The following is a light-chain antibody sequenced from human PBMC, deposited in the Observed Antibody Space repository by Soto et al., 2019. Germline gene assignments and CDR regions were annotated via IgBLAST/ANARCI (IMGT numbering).Light chain of an antibody. Sequence: DIQLTQSPSFLSASVGDRGNITCRASHDISSYLTLYQQKPGKDPTVLIYAESTLQGGVQSRFSGSGSGTELTLQIRSMQSEDFASYYCKQHKDYPLPFGRGTQVDLK. CDR2: AES. CDR1: HDISSY. CDR3: KQHKDYPLP. V-gene: IGKV1-9*01. J-gene: IGKJ4*01.